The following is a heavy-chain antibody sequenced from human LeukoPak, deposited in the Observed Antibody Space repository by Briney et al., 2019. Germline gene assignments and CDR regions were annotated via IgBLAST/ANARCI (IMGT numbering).Heavy chain of an antibody. CDR1: GGSISSSSYY. CDR3: ATSYGDGVDY. D-gene: IGHD4-17*01. J-gene: IGHJ4*02. Sequence: SETLSLTCTVSGGSISSSSYYWSWIRQPPGKGLEWIGYIYYSGSTNYNPSLKSRVTISVDTSKNQFSLKLSSVTAADTAVYYCATSYGDGVDYWGQGTLVTVSS. V-gene: IGHV4-61*01. CDR2: IYYSGST.